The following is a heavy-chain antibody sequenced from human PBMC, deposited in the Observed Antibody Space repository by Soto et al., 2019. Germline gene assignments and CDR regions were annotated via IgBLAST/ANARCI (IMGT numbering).Heavy chain of an antibody. CDR1: GGSISSSNW. D-gene: IGHD2-2*01. CDR2: IYHSGST. Sequence: QVQLQESGPGLVKPSGTLSLTCAVSGGSISSSNWWSWVRQPPGKGLEWIGEIYHSGSTNYNPSLKCRVTISVDKSKNQVSLKLSSVTAADTAVYYCARGGGYQLLWSYYYDGMDVWGQGTTVTVSS. V-gene: IGHV4-4*02. J-gene: IGHJ6*02. CDR3: ARGGGYQLLWSYYYDGMDV.